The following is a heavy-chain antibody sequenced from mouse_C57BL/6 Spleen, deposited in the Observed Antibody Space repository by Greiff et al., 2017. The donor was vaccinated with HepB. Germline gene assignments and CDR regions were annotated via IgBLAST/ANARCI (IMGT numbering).Heavy chain of an antibody. D-gene: IGHD3-1*01. CDR3: ARRGLPYFDY. CDR1: GYTFTDYY. CDR2: INPNNGGT. J-gene: IGHJ2*01. Sequence: VQLQQSGPELVKPGASVKISCKASGYTFTDYYMNWVKQSHGKSLEWIGDINPNNGGTRYNQKFKGKATLTVDKSSSTAYMELRSLTSEDSAVYYCARRGLPYFDYWGQGTTLTVSS. V-gene: IGHV1-26*01.